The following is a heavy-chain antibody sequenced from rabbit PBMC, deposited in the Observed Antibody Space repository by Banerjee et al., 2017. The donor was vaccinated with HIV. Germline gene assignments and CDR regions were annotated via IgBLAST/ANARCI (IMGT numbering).Heavy chain of an antibody. Sequence: QQQLEESGGGLVKPGGTLTLTCTASGIANAMCWVRQAPGKGLEWIACIYTGDGSTYYASWAKGRFTITRSTSLNTVDLKMTSLTAADTATYFCARDTATSGYYFGLWGPGTLVTVS. V-gene: IGHV1S43*01. CDR3: ARDTATSGYYFGL. CDR1: GIANA. CDR2: IYTGDGST. D-gene: IGHD1-1*01. J-gene: IGHJ4*01.